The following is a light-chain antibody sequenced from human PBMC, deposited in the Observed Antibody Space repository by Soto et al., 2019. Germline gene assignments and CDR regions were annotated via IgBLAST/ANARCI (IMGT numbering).Light chain of an antibody. J-gene: IGKJ2*01. V-gene: IGKV3-20*01. CDR1: QGVNNY. CDR2: DAS. Sequence: VLTQDPLTLSKSPGEIATLACRSRQGVNNYLHWYQQRPGQAPRLLIFDASNRATGIPDRFSGSGSGTDFTLTISGLEPEDFAVYYCQQFGSSLYTFGQGTKVDIK. CDR3: QQFGSSLYT.